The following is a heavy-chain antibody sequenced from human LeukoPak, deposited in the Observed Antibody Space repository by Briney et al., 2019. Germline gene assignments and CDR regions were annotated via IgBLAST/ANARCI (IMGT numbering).Heavy chain of an antibody. D-gene: IGHD5-24*01. Sequence: GESLQISCKGSGYSFTSYWIGWVRQLPGKGLEWMGIIYPGDSDTRYSPSFQGQVTISADKSISTAYLQWSSLKASDTAMYYCARVQTWLQLDDAFDIWGQGTMVTVSS. CDR1: GYSFTSYW. CDR3: ARVQTWLQLDDAFDI. V-gene: IGHV5-51*01. J-gene: IGHJ3*02. CDR2: IYPGDSDT.